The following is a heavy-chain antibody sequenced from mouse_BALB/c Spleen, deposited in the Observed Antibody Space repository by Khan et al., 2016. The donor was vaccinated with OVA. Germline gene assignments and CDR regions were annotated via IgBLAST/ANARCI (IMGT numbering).Heavy chain of an antibody. CDR1: GFSLTSYG. CDR3: ARYYGNYGWYFDV. V-gene: IGHV2-9*02. D-gene: IGHD2-1*01. Sequence: QVQLQQSGPGLVAPSQSLSITCTVSGFSLTSYGVHWVRQPPGKGLEWLGVIWTGGSTNYNSALMSRLSISKDNSKSQVFLKMNSLQTDDTAMYYCARYYGNYGWYFDVWGAGTTVTVS. CDR2: IWTGGST. J-gene: IGHJ1*01.